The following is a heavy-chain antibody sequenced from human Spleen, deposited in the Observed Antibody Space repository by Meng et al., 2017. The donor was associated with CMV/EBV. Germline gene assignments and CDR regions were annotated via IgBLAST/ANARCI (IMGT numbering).Heavy chain of an antibody. CDR2: IKQDGSDK. CDR1: GFTFSSYW. V-gene: IGHV3-7*01. CDR3: ASYNWDLYYFDY. D-gene: IGHD1-1*01. J-gene: IGHJ4*02. Sequence: GGSLRLSCAASGFTFSSYWMSWVRQAPGKGLEWVANIKQDGSDKYYVDSVKGRFTISRDNAENSLYLQMNSLRADDTAVYYCASYNWDLYYFDYWGQGTLVTVSS.